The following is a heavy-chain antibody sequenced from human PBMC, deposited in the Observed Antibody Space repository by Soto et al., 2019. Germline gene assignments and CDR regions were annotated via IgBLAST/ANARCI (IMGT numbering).Heavy chain of an antibody. Sequence: SETLSLTCTVHGGSIRRYYWSWIRQPPGKRLEWIGYIYYSGSTNYNPSLKSRVTISVDTSKNQLSLKLSSVTAADTAVYYCASGGGGHRYVHSFPTRGSSDL. CDR1: GGSIRRYY. CDR2: IYYSGST. J-gene: IGHJ2*01. CDR3: ASGGGGHRYVHSFPTRGSSDL. V-gene: IGHV4-59*01. D-gene: IGHD3-9*01.